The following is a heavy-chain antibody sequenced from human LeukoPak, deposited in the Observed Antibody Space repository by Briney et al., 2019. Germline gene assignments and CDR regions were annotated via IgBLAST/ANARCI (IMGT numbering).Heavy chain of an antibody. V-gene: IGHV3-53*01. CDR3: LGFGPHYYSDR. CDR2: LWNDGNS. D-gene: IGHD3-10*01. Sequence: GGSLSLSCAASGFTVTTNNINWVRQAPGKGLEWVSILWNDGNSYFADSVKGRFSFPRDTSKNILYLQMNSLRVEDTAIYYCLGFGPHYYSDRWGQGTLVTVSS. J-gene: IGHJ5*02. CDR1: GFTVTTNN.